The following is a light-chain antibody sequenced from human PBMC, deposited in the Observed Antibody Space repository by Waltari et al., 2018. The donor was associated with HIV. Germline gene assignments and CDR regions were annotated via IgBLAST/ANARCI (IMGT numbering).Light chain of an antibody. Sequence: SYELTQPPSVSVSPGQTARITCSGDALPKRYAYWYQQKPGQAPVLVIYKDSERPAGSPERFSGSSSGTTVTLTISGVKAEDEADYYCQSADSSGTYRVFGGGTKLTVL. J-gene: IGLJ3*02. V-gene: IGLV3-25*03. CDR3: QSADSSGTYRV. CDR1: ALPKRY. CDR2: KDS.